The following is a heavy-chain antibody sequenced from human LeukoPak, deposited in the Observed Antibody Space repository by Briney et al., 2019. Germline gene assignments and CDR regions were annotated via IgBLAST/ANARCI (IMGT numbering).Heavy chain of an antibody. CDR3: AKRVAALNYYFDY. CDR1: GFTFSGYP. Sequence: GGSLRLSCAASGFTFSGYPMSWVRQAPGKGLEWVSTVAGGGGSTFYADSVKGRFTISRDNSKNTLYLQRNTLRAEDTAVYYCAKRVAALNYYFDYWGQGTLVTVSS. J-gene: IGHJ4*02. V-gene: IGHV3-23*01. CDR2: VAGGGGST.